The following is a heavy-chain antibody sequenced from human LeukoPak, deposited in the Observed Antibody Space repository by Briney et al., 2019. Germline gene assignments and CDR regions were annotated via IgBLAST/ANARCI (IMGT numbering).Heavy chain of an antibody. J-gene: IGHJ5*02. CDR3: SRIEGGLPPA. CDR1: GLSVSDYH. V-gene: IGHV3-72*01. D-gene: IGHD3-16*01. CDR2: TRNKVNSDSK. Sequence: GGSLRLSCSASGLSVSDYHMEWVSQAPGKGLEWVGRTRNKVNSDSKEYAASVEGRFTISRNDSKNSLFLQMNSLKIEDTAVYYCSRIEGGLPPAWGQGTQVTVSS.